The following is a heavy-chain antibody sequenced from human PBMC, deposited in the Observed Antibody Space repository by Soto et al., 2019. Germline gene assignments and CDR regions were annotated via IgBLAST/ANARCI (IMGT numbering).Heavy chain of an antibody. CDR1: GASITGYY. D-gene: IGHD1-26*01. CDR3: ARGRRWDGGGWGFDY. CDR2: VYYTGTT. J-gene: IGHJ4*02. Sequence: QVHLQESGPGLVKPSDTLSLTCTVSGASITGYYWSWMRQPPRKGLEWIGYVYYTGTTNYSPSLQSRVAISVVPSKKQFSLSLNSVTATDTAVYYCARGRRWDGGGWGFDYWGQGALVSVSS. V-gene: IGHV4-59*07.